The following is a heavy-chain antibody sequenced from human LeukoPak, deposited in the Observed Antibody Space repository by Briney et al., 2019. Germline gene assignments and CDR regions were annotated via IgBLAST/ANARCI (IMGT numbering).Heavy chain of an antibody. V-gene: IGHV3-33*08. CDR3: ARVRGQGYCSSTSCYLLDY. CDR1: GFTFSNYA. J-gene: IGHJ4*02. Sequence: GGSLRLSCAASGFTFSNYAMSWVRQAPGKGLEWVAVIWYDGSNKYYADSVKGRFTISRDNSKNTLYLQMNSLRAEDTAVYYCARVRGQGYCSSTSCYLLDYWGQGTLVTVSS. D-gene: IGHD2-2*01. CDR2: IWYDGSNK.